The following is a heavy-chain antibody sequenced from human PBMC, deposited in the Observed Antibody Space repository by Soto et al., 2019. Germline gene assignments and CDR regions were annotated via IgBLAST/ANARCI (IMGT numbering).Heavy chain of an antibody. CDR1: GDRVSSNSAA. CDR2: TYYRSKWYN. Sequence: PSQTLSLTCSICGDRVSSNSAAWNWIRQSPSRGLEWLGRTYYRSKWYNDYAVSVKSRITINPDTSKNQFSLQLNSVTPEDTAVYYCAREEVAGTYYYYYYGMDVWGQGTTVTVS. D-gene: IGHD6-19*01. J-gene: IGHJ6*02. V-gene: IGHV6-1*01. CDR3: AREEVAGTYYYYYYGMDV.